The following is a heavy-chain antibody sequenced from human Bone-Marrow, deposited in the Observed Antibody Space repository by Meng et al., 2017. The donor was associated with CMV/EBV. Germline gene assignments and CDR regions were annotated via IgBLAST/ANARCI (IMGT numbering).Heavy chain of an antibody. CDR3: SGEYQLRSSYYYGMDV. J-gene: IGHJ6*02. V-gene: IGHV3-15*01. Sequence: LSLTCAASGFTVSSNYMSWVRQAPGKGLEWVGRIKSKTDGGTTDYAAPVKGRFTISRDDSKNTLYLQMNSLKTEDTAVYYCSGEYQLRSSYYYGMDVWGQGTTVTVSS. D-gene: IGHD2-2*01. CDR1: GFTVSSNY. CDR2: IKSKTDGGTT.